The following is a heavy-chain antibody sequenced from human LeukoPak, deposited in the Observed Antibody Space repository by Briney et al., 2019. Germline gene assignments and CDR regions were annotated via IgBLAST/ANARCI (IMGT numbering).Heavy chain of an antibody. J-gene: IGHJ5*02. D-gene: IGHD6-19*01. Sequence: ASVKVSCKASGYTFTGYYMHWVRQAPGQGLEWMGWINPNSGGTNYAQKFQGRVTMTRDTSISTAYMELSRLRSDDTAVYYCARDWGSSGWSWFDPWGQGTLVTVSS. CDR3: ARDWGSSGWSWFDP. CDR2: INPNSGGT. CDR1: GYTFTGYY. V-gene: IGHV1-2*02.